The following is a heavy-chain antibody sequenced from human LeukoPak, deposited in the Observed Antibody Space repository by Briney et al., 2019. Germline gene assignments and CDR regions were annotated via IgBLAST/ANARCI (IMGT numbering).Heavy chain of an antibody. J-gene: IGHJ4*02. D-gene: IGHD1-26*01. Sequence: SETLSLTCNVTGASISSWYWSWIRQPPGKGLEWLGDIYGSGSTNYNPSLKSRVSMSADTSKNQISLNLKFVTAADTAVYYCAKDLRQWELYPFDYWGQGTLVTVSS. CDR3: AKDLRQWELYPFDY. CDR1: GASISSWY. CDR2: IYGSGST. V-gene: IGHV4-59*01.